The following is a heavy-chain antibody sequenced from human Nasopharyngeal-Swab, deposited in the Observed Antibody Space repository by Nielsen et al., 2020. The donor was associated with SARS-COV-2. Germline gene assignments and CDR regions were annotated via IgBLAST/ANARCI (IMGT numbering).Heavy chain of an antibody. CDR3: AGGELNPFDY. CDR1: GGSISSSNW. D-gene: IGHD3-10*01. J-gene: IGHJ4*02. Sequence: SETLSLTCAVSGGSISSSNWWSWIRQPPGRGLEWIGEINHSGSTNYNPSLKSRVTISVDTSKNQFSLKLSSVTAADTAVYYCAGGELNPFDYWGQGTLVTVSS. CDR2: INHSGST. V-gene: IGHV4-4*02.